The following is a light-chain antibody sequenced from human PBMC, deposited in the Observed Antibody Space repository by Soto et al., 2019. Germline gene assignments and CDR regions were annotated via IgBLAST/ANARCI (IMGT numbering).Light chain of an antibody. J-gene: IGLJ1*01. CDR2: DVS. Sequence: QSVLTQPASVSGSPGQSITISCTGTSSDIGSYDYVSWYQQHPGRAPKLMIYDVSNRPSVVSIRFSGSKSGNTASLTISGLQAEDEADYYCSSYTSSSTLYVFGTGTKLTVL. V-gene: IGLV2-14*01. CDR1: SSDIGSYDY. CDR3: SSYTSSSTLYV.